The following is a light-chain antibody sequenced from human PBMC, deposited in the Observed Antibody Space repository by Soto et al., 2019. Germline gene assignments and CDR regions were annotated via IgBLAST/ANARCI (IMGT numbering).Light chain of an antibody. J-gene: IGKJ1*01. V-gene: IGKV1-5*01. CDR1: QTISTW. CDR2: DAS. CDR3: QQYTNTNNPWM. Sequence: DIQVTQSPPTLSASVGDRVTITCRASQTISTWMAWYQQKPGKAPNLLVYDASTLQSGVASRFSGSGSGTEFTLIISGLQPDDSATYYCQQYTNTNNPWMFGQGTKVDIK.